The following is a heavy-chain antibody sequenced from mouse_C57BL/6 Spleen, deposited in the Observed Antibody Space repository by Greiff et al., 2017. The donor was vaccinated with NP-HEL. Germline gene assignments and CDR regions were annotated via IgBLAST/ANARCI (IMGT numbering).Heavy chain of an antibody. Sequence: QVQLQQPGTELVKPGASVKLSCKASGYTFTSYWMHWVKQRPGQGLEWIGNINPSNGGTNYNEKFKSKATLTVDKSSSTAYMQLSSLTSEDSAVYYCARQTTVVALRYCDVWGTGTTVTVSS. D-gene: IGHD1-1*01. J-gene: IGHJ1*03. CDR2: INPSNGGT. V-gene: IGHV1-53*01. CDR1: GYTFTSYW. CDR3: ARQTTVVALRYCDV.